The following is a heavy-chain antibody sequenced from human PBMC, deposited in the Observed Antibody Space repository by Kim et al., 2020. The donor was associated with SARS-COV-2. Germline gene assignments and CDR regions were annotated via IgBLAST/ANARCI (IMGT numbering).Heavy chain of an antibody. J-gene: IGHJ6*03. V-gene: IGHV4-31*02. CDR3: ARVGDVVSGYYYYYYMDV. D-gene: IGHD3-16*01. Sequence: KSRVTISVDTSKNQFSLKLSSVTAADTAVYYCARVGDVVSGYYYYYYMDVWGKGTTVTVFS.